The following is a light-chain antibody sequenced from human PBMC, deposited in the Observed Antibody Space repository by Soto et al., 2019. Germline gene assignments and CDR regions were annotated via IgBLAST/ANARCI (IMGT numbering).Light chain of an antibody. Sequence: EIVLTQSPATLSLSPGGRATLSCRASQNVGYYLAWYQQKPGQAPRLLIFDASTRATGIPARFGGSGSGTDFTLTISSLEPEDFAIYYCQQRTGWPARITFGQGTRLEIK. V-gene: IGKV3-11*01. J-gene: IGKJ5*01. CDR2: DAS. CDR1: QNVGYY. CDR3: QQRTGWPARIT.